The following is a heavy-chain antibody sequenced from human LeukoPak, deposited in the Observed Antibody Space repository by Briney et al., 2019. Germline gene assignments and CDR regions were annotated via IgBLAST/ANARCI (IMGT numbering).Heavy chain of an antibody. V-gene: IGHV1-69*05. Sequence: SVKVSCKASGGTFSSYAISCVRQAPGQGLEWMGRIIPIFGTANYAQKFQGRVTITTDESTSTAYMELSSLRSEDTAVYYCASGKIRYYYDSSGPNSPFDYWGQGTLVTVSS. CDR3: ASGKIRYYYDSSGPNSPFDY. D-gene: IGHD3-22*01. CDR1: GGTFSSYA. J-gene: IGHJ4*02. CDR2: IIPIFGTA.